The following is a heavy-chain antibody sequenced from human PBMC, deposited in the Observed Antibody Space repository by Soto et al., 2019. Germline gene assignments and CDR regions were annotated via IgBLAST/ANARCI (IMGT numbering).Heavy chain of an antibody. CDR2: VSGDTGST. CDR3: AKDGSGSYQPTFFDY. CDR1: GITFSSYA. D-gene: IGHD1-26*01. Sequence: EVQLLESGGGLVQPGGSLRLSCAVSGITFSSYAMSWVRQAPGKGLEWVSGVSGDTGSTFYADSVKGRCIVSRDNSKNTLYLNMNSLRADDTAVYYCAKDGSGSYQPTFFDYWGQGTPVTVSS. V-gene: IGHV3-23*01. J-gene: IGHJ4*02.